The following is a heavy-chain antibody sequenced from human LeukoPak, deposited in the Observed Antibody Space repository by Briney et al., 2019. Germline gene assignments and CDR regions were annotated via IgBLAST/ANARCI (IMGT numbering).Heavy chain of an antibody. Sequence: ASVKVSCKASGYTFTSYYMHWVRQAPGQGLEWMGMINPSGGSTSYAQKFQGRVTMTRDTSTSTVYMELSSLRSEDTAVYYCARVYSSGWYNYYYGMDVWGQGTTVTVSS. CDR3: ARVYSSGWYNYYYGMDV. J-gene: IGHJ6*02. D-gene: IGHD6-19*01. CDR2: INPSGGST. V-gene: IGHV1-46*01. CDR1: GYTFTSYY.